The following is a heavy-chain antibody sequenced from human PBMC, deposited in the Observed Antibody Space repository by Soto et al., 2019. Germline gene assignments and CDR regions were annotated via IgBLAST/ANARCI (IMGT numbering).Heavy chain of an antibody. V-gene: IGHV4-30-4*01. CDR2: IYYSGST. CDR3: AREGGIIVGAIARGPFDY. Sequence: SETLSLTCTVSGGSISSGDYYWSWIRQPPGKGLEWIGYIYYSGSTYYNPSLKSRVTISVDTSKNQFSLKLSSVTAADTAVYYCAREGGIIVGAIARGPFDYWGQGTLVTVSS. D-gene: IGHD1-26*01. J-gene: IGHJ4*02. CDR1: GGSISSGDYY.